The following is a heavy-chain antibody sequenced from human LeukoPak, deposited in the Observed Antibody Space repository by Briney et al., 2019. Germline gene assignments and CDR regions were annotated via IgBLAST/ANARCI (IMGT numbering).Heavy chain of an antibody. CDR3: TRDQLEGFYDSSGYYYTVDF. D-gene: IGHD3-22*01. J-gene: IGHJ4*02. V-gene: IGHV3-49*04. Sequence: GRSLRPSCTASGFTFGDYAMSWVRQAPGKGLEWVGFIRSKAYGGTTEYAASVKGRFTISRDDSKSIAYLQMNSLNTEDTAVYYCTRDQLEGFYDSSGYYYTVDFWGQGTLVAVSS. CDR2: IRSKAYGGTT. CDR1: GFTFGDYA.